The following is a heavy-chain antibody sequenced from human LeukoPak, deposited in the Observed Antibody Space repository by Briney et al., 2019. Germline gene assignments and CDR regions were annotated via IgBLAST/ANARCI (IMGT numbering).Heavy chain of an antibody. CDR2: ISSSSSYI. V-gene: IGHV3-21*01. Sequence: GGSLRLSCAASGFTFSSYSMNWVRQAPRKGLEWVSSISSSSSYIYYADSVKGRFTISSDNAKNSLYPQMNSLRAEDTAVYYCARDEAYGSGDYYYYGMDVWGQGTTVTVSS. D-gene: IGHD3-10*01. J-gene: IGHJ6*02. CDR1: GFTFSSYS. CDR3: ARDEAYGSGDYYYYGMDV.